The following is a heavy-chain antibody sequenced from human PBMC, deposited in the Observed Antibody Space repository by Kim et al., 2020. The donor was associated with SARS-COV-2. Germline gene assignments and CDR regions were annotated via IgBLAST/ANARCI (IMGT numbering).Heavy chain of an antibody. Sequence: SVKVSCKASGGTFSSYAISWVRQAPGQGLEWMGGIIPIFGTANYAQKFQGRVTITADESTSTAYMELSSLRSEDTAVYYCARVDNWNDFGIMDVWGQGTTVTVSS. D-gene: IGHD1-20*01. CDR3: ARVDNWNDFGIMDV. V-gene: IGHV1-69*13. J-gene: IGHJ6*02. CDR1: GGTFSSYA. CDR2: IIPIFGTA.